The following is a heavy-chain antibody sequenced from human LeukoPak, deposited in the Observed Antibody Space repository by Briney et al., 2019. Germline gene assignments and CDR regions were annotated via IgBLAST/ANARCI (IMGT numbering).Heavy chain of an antibody. CDR1: GFIFSHYG. V-gene: IGHV3-23*01. CDR3: AKDSDWGRYDD. J-gene: IGHJ1*01. Sequence: PGGSLRLSCAASGFIFSHYGMNWVRQAPGKGLEWVSGITSRGITYYADSVRGRFTVSRDNSKNMVWLQMNSLRAEDTAVYYCAKDSDWGRYDDWGQGALVTVSS. CDR2: ITSRGIT. D-gene: IGHD3-16*01.